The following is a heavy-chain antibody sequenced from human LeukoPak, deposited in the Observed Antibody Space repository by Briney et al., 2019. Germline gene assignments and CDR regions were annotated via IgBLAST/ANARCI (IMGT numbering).Heavy chain of an antibody. J-gene: IGHJ6*03. CDR1: GGSISNYY. Sequence: SETLSLTCTVSGGSISNYYWSWIRQPPGKGLEWIGYIHYSGSTSYNPSLKSRVTISVDASKNQFSLKLRFVTPADTAVYYCARDTRITMVRGVIRYYYMDVWGKGTTVTISS. CDR2: IHYSGST. D-gene: IGHD3-10*01. CDR3: ARDTRITMVRGVIRYYYMDV. V-gene: IGHV4-59*01.